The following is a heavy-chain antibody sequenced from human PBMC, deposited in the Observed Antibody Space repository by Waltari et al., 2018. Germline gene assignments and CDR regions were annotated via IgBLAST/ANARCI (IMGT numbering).Heavy chain of an antibody. CDR3: ARDRRGTWYLDL. CDR1: DFTLRSFS. V-gene: IGHV3-48*01. CDR2: ISGWGATI. J-gene: IGHJ2*01. Sequence: EVSLVESGGDLVQPGGSLRLSCAASDFTLRSFSVNWVRQAPGKGLEWISVISGWGATIAYADSGKGRFTISRDNAKNSMYLQMDSLGVDDTAVYYCARDRRGTWYLDLWGRGTLVTVSS.